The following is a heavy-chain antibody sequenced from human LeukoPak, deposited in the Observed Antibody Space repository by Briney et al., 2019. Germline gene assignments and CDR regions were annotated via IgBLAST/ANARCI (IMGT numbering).Heavy chain of an antibody. V-gene: IGHV3-7*01. Sequence: PGGSLRLSCAASGFTFSSYWMSWVRQAPGKGLEWVANIKQDGSEKYYVDSVKGRFTISRDNSKNTLYLEMNSLRAEDTAVYYCSRDFSGASRIDYWGQGTLATVSS. D-gene: IGHD4/OR15-4a*01. CDR3: SRDFSGASRIDY. CDR1: GFTFSSYW. J-gene: IGHJ4*02. CDR2: IKQDGSEK.